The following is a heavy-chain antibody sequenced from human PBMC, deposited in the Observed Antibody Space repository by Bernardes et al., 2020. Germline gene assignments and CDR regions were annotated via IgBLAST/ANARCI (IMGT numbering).Heavy chain of an antibody. CDR2: IIATRGFP. CDR3: VKKTEPVAGQNCFDP. D-gene: IGHD6-19*01. Sequence: GGSLRLSCAASGFTLYNYALTSVRQAPGKGLEWVLLIIATRGFPYYADPVKGRFTISRDNSKDTLYLPIHSLRAEDTAIYYCVKKTEPVAGQNCFDPWGQGTLVTVSS. J-gene: IGHJ5*02. CDR1: GFTLYNYA. V-gene: IGHV3-23*01.